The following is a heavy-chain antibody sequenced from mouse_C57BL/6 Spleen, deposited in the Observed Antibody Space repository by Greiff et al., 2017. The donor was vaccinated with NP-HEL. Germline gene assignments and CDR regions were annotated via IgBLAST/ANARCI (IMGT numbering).Heavy chain of an antibody. V-gene: IGHV1-50*01. CDR1: GYTFTSYW. Sequence: QVQLQQPGAELVKPGASVKLSCKASGYTFTSYWMQWVKQRPGQGLEWIGEIDPSDSYTNYNQKFKGKATLTVDTSSSTAYMQLSSLTSEDSAVYYCARGTNWDGRPYFDYWGQGTTLTVSS. J-gene: IGHJ2*01. D-gene: IGHD4-1*01. CDR2: IDPSDSYT. CDR3: ARGTNWDGRPYFDY.